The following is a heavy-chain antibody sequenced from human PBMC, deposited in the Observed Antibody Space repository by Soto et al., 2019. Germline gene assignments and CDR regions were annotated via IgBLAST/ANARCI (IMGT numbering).Heavy chain of an antibody. V-gene: IGHV5-51*01. CDR3: ARLPGVRGVFDGFNV. D-gene: IGHD3-10*01. Sequence: GESLKISCKGSGYSFAGYWIGWVRQTPGKGLDWMGVIYPGDSATRYSPSFHGQVTISADKSISTAYLQWSSLKASDTAMYFCARLPGVRGVFDGFNVWGQGTMVTVSS. CDR2: IYPGDSAT. J-gene: IGHJ3*01. CDR1: GYSFAGYW.